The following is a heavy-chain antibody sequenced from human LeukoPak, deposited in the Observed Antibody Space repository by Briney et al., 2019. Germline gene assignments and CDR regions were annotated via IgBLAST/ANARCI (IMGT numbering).Heavy chain of an antibody. CDR1: GFTFSSYS. V-gene: IGHV3-21*01. D-gene: IGHD3-10*01. Sequence: PGGSLRLSCAASGFTFSSYSMNWVRQAPGKGLEWVSSISSSGSYIYYADSVKGRFTISRDNSKNTLYLQMNSLRAEDTAVYYCAKEGRAGYYFDYWGQGTLVTVSS. J-gene: IGHJ4*02. CDR3: AKEGRAGYYFDY. CDR2: ISSSGSYI.